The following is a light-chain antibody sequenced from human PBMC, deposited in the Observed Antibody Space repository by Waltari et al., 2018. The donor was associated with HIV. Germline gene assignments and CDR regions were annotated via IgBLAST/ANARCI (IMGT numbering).Light chain of an antibody. CDR2: AAS. V-gene: IGKV1-12*01. J-gene: IGKJ3*01. CDR1: QGIRDW. Sequence: DIQMTQCPSFVSASVGDTVTIPCRASQGIRDWLAWYKQKPGKPPKLLIHAASSLQGGVPSRFSGSESGTDFTLTISSLQPEDYATYYCHQANSFLQFTFGPGTKVDIK. CDR3: HQANSFLQFT.